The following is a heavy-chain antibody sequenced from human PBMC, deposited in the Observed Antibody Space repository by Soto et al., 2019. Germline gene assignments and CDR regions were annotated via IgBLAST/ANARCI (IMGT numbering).Heavy chain of an antibody. V-gene: IGHV3-21*01. CDR2: IRRSGDYT. Sequence: EVQLVESGGGLVMPGGSLRLSCIASGFSFSTYSMNWVRQAPGKGLEWVSSIRRSGDYTYYADSLNGRFTISRDNAKNSLSLQMISLRAEDTAVYYCARSTSLGGMDVWGQGTTVTVSS. J-gene: IGHJ6*02. CDR3: ARSTSLGGMDV. CDR1: GFSFSTYS. D-gene: IGHD1-1*01.